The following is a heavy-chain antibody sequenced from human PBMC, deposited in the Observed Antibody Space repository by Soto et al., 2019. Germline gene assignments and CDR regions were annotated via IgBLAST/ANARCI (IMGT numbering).Heavy chain of an antibody. CDR1: GYTFTSYA. Sequence: QVPLVQSGAEVKKPGASVKVSCKASGYTFTSYAMHWVRQAPGQRLEWMGWINAGNGNTKYSQKFQGRVTITRDTSASTAYMELSSLRSEDTAVYYCARGELVHYYYGMDVWGQGTTVTVSS. J-gene: IGHJ6*02. V-gene: IGHV1-3*01. CDR3: ARGELVHYYYGMDV. D-gene: IGHD3-16*01. CDR2: INAGNGNT.